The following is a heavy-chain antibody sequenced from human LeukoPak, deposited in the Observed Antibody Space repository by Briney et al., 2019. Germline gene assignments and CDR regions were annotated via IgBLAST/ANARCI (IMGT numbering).Heavy chain of an antibody. Sequence: GGSLRLSCAASGFTFNTYTMNWVRQAPGKGLEWVSGISGSGGSTYYADSVKGRFTMSRDNSKNTLYLQMNGLRAEDTAVYYCAKAPGVGTGYYLAWGQGTLVTVSS. CDR2: ISGSGGST. V-gene: IGHV3-23*01. D-gene: IGHD3-9*01. CDR1: GFTFNTYT. J-gene: IGHJ4*02. CDR3: AKAPGVGTGYYLA.